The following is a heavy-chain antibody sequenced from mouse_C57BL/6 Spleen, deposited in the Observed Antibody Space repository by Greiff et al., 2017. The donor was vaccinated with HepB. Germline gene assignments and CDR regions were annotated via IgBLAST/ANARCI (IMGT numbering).Heavy chain of an antibody. CDR3: ARTGNYGSSYYFDY. CDR1: GYTFTSYW. Sequence: VQLQQSGAELVKPGASVKLSCKASGYTFTSYWMQWVKQRPGQGLEWIGEIDPSDSYTNYNQKFKGKATLTVDTSSSTAYMQLSSLTSEDSAVYYCARTGNYGSSYYFDYWGQGTTLTVSS. D-gene: IGHD1-1*01. CDR2: IDPSDSYT. V-gene: IGHV1-50*01. J-gene: IGHJ2*01.